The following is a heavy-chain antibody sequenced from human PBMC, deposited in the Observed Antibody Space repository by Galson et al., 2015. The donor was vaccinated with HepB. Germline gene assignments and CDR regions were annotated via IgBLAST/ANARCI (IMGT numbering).Heavy chain of an antibody. CDR2: IYYSGST. Sequence: LSLTCTVSGGSISSGDYYWSWIRQPPGKGLEWIGYIYYSGSTYYNPSLKSRVTISVDTSKNQFSLKLSSVTAADTAVYYCARAWGLYGPGAFDIWGQGTMVTVSS. J-gene: IGHJ3*02. CDR3: ARAWGLYGPGAFDI. V-gene: IGHV4-30-4*01. D-gene: IGHD1-26*01. CDR1: GGSISSGDYY.